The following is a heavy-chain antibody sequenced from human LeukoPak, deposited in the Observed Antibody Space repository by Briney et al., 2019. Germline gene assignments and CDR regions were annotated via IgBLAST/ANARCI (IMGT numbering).Heavy chain of an antibody. V-gene: IGHV3-53*01. CDR1: GFTVSSKY. CDR2: IYSGGST. Sequence: GGSLRLSCAASGFTVSSKYMSWVRQAPGKGLEWVSVIYSGGSTYYADSVKGRFTISRDNSKNTLYLQMNSLRAEDTAVYYCAKDFSPWLPDYWGQGTLVTVSS. CDR3: AKDFSPWLPDY. D-gene: IGHD5-12*01. J-gene: IGHJ4*02.